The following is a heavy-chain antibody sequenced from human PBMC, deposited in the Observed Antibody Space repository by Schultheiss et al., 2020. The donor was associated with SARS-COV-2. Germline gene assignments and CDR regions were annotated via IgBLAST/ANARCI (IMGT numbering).Heavy chain of an antibody. CDR3: ARFGYGSGTPPSGFDY. Sequence: SVKVSCKASGGTFSSYAISWVRQAPGQGLEWMGGIIPIFGTANYAQKFQGRVTITADESTSTAYMELSSLRSEDTAVYYCARFGYGSGTPPSGFDYWGQGTLVTVSS. J-gene: IGHJ4*02. CDR2: IIPIFGTA. D-gene: IGHD3-10*01. V-gene: IGHV1-69*13. CDR1: GGTFSSYA.